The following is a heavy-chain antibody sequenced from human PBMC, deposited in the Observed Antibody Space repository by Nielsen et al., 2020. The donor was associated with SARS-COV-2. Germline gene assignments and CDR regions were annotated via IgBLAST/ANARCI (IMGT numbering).Heavy chain of an antibody. Sequence: GESLKISCAASGFTFSSYAIHWVRQAPGKGLEWVSAISGGGDYRYKADSVKGRFTISRDNSKNTLYLEMNSLRADDTAVYYCAKGAGRRVFDHWGQGTLVTVSS. CDR3: AKGAGRRVFDH. J-gene: IGHJ4*02. D-gene: IGHD6-6*01. CDR2: ISGGGDYR. V-gene: IGHV3-23*01. CDR1: GFTFSSYA.